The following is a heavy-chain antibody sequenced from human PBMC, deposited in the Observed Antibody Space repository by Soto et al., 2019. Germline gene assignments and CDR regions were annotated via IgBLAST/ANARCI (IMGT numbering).Heavy chain of an antibody. CDR2: LGGSGGST. CDR1: GFTFSSYA. V-gene: IGHV3-23*01. J-gene: IGHJ5*02. CDR3: AIGVPQRFLEGQNWFDP. D-gene: IGHD3-3*01. Sequence: EVQLLESGGGLVQPGGSLRLSCAASGFTFSSYAMSWVRQAPGKGLEWGSGLGGSGGSTHYVDSVKGRFTISRDNSKNTLYLQMNSLRAEDTAVYYCAIGVPQRFLEGQNWFDPWGQGTLVTVSS.